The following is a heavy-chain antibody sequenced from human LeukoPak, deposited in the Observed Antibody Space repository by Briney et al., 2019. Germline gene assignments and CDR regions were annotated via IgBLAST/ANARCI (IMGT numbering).Heavy chain of an antibody. CDR2: IYYSGST. D-gene: IGHD2-2*01. Sequence: SETLSRTCTVSGGSISSSSYYWGWIRQPPGKGLEWIGSIYYSGSTYYNPSLKSRVTISVDTSKNQFSLKLSSVTAADTAVYYCARQGLGYCSSTSCSEFDYWGQGTLVTVSS. J-gene: IGHJ4*02. CDR3: ARQGLGYCSSTSCSEFDY. V-gene: IGHV4-39*01. CDR1: GGSISSSSYY.